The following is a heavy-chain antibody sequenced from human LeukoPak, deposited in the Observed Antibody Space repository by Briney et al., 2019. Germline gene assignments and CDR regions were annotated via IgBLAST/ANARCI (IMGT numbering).Heavy chain of an antibody. CDR2: ISNNGGYT. J-gene: IGHJ4*02. CDR3: AKQLGYCSDGSCYFPY. D-gene: IGHD2-15*01. CDR1: GFTFSSSA. Sequence: GGSLRLSWAASGFTFSSSAMSWVRQAPGKGLEWVSAISNNGGYTYYAASVQGRFTISRDNSKSTLCLQMNSLRAEDTAVYYCAKQLGYCSDGSCYFPYWGQGTLVTVSS. V-gene: IGHV3-23*01.